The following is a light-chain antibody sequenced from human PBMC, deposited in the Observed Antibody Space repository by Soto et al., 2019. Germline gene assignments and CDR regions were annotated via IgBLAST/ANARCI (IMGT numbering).Light chain of an antibody. CDR1: QSVSSSY. CDR3: QQYGSSPRT. CDR2: GAS. V-gene: IGKV3-20*01. Sequence: EIVLTQSPGTLSLSPGERATLSCRASQSVSSSYLAWYQHKPGQAPRLLIYGASSRGTGIPDRFSGSGSGTDFTLTISRLEPEDFAVYYCQQYGSSPRTFGQGTKLEIK. J-gene: IGKJ2*02.